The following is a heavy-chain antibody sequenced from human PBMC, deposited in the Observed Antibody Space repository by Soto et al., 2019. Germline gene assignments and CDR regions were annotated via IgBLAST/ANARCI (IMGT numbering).Heavy chain of an antibody. V-gene: IGHV3-74*03. CDR3: ATGDRGAFAL. Sequence: EVQLVESGGGLVQPGESLRLSCAASGFTFSYYWMHWVRQAPGKGLVWFSRIHSDGSSTTYADSVMDRFTISRDNARNTLYLQMNSLRAEDTAVYLCATGDRGAFALWGQGTVLTVSS. CDR2: IHSDGSST. CDR1: GFTFSYYW. D-gene: IGHD1-26*01. J-gene: IGHJ3*01.